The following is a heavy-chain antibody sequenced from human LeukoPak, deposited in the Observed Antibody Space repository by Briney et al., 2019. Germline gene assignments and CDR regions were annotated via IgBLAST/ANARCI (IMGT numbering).Heavy chain of an antibody. CDR1: GYSISSGYY. J-gene: IGHJ3*02. D-gene: IGHD5-12*01. CDR3: ARPARLNDAFDI. Sequence: SETLSLTCTVSGYSISSGYYWGWIRQPPGKGLEWIGSIYYSGSTYYNPSLKSRVTISVDTSKNQFSLKLSSVTAADTAVYYCARPARLNDAFDIWGQGTMVTVSS. V-gene: IGHV4-38-2*02. CDR2: IYYSGST.